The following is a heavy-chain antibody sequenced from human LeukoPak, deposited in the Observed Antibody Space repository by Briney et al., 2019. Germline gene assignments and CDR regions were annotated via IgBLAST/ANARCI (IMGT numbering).Heavy chain of an antibody. J-gene: IGHJ5*02. CDR1: SYTFTNYA. V-gene: IGHV1-18*01. Sequence: ASVKVSCKASSYTFTNYAFTWVRQAPGQGLEWMGWISAYNGNTNYAQKLQGRVTMTTDTSTSTAYMELRSLRSDDTAVYYCARGLEWLTRRHTWFDPWGQGTLATVSS. CDR3: ARGLEWLTRRHTWFDP. D-gene: IGHD3-3*01. CDR2: ISAYNGNT.